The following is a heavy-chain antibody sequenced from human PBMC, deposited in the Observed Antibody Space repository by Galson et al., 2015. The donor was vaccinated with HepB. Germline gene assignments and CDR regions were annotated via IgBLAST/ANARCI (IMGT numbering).Heavy chain of an antibody. Sequence: SVKVSCKASGLTLIGYYFHWVRQAPGQGLEWMGCINPNNGGTHFPQKFQDRVTMTRDTSINAVYLELSGLKSDDTAVYYCARYDGNIVGGLDIWGQGTLVTVSS. V-gene: IGHV1-2*02. J-gene: IGHJ3*02. CDR2: INPNNGGT. D-gene: IGHD2-21*01. CDR1: GLTLIGYY. CDR3: ARYDGNIVGGLDI.